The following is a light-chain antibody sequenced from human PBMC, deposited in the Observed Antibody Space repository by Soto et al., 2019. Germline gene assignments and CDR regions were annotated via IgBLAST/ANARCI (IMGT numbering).Light chain of an antibody. CDR1: QAIGRH. Sequence: IQMTQSPSSLSASVGDSVSITCRASQAIGRHVAWYQQIPGKAPRVLIHAASTLQSGVPSRFSGSGSGTDVTLTISGLQAEDFATYYCQRIDTLPIFGGGTKVEI. CDR2: AAS. V-gene: IGKV1-9*01. J-gene: IGKJ4*01. CDR3: QRIDTLPI.